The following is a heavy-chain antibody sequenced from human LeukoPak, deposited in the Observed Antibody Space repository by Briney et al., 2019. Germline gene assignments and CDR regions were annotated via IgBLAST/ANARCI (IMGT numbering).Heavy chain of an antibody. CDR3: ARQGLQGSYYYYGFDV. V-gene: IGHV4-59*08. CDR2: IYFSGST. CDR1: GGSLSSYY. Sequence: PSETLSLTCTVSGGSLSSYYWSWIRQSPGKGLEWIGYIYFSGSTNYNPSLKSRVTISVDTSKNQFSLKVSTVTAADTAVYYCARQGLQGSYYYYGFDVWGQGTTVTVSS. J-gene: IGHJ6*02. D-gene: IGHD3-16*01.